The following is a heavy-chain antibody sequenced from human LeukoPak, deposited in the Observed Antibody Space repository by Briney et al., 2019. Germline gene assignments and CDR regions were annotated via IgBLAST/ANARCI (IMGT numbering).Heavy chain of an antibody. D-gene: IGHD3-22*01. CDR3: AKSPYYYDSSGYYDY. CDR2: ISGSGGST. J-gene: IGHJ4*02. CDR1: GFTFSNYA. Sequence: PGGSLRLSCTASGFTFSNYAMSWVRQAPGKGLEWVSGISGSGGSTYYADSVKGRFTISRDNSKHTLFLQMNSLRADDTAVYYCAKSPYYYDSSGYYDYWGQGTLVTVSS. V-gene: IGHV3-23*01.